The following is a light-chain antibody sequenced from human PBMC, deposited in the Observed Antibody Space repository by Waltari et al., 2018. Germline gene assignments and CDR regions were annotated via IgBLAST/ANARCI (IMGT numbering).Light chain of an antibody. CDR1: SSDVGGFNY. CDR2: EVS. CDR3: SSYAGSNNLGV. Sequence: QSALTQPPSASGSPGQSVTISCTGTSSDVGGFNYVSWYQHHPGKAPKLMMYEVSKRPSGGPDRFSGSKSGNPASRTVSGLQAEDEADYYCSSYAGSNNLGVFGTGTKVTVL. V-gene: IGLV2-8*01. J-gene: IGLJ1*01.